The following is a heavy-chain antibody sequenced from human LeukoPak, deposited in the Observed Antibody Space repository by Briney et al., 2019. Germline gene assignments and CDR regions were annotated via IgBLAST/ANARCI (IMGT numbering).Heavy chain of an antibody. V-gene: IGHV3-7*01. CDR1: GFTFTNYW. D-gene: IGHD6-6*01. Sequence: TGGSLRLSCAASGFTFTNYWMSWVRQAPGRGLEWVANIKPDGSEISYVDSVKGRFTISRDNTKNSLFLQMNSLRAEDTAIYYCAREVAARRLGSWFDPWGQGTLVTVSS. CDR3: AREVAARRLGSWFDP. CDR2: IKPDGSEI. J-gene: IGHJ5*02.